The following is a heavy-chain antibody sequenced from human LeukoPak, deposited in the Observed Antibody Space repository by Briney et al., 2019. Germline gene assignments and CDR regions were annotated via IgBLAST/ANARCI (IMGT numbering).Heavy chain of an antibody. CDR1: GFTFTDYY. J-gene: IGHJ6*04. V-gene: IGHV3-11*04. CDR3: AELGITMIGGV. Sequence: GGSLRLSCAASGFTFTDYYMTWIRQAPGMGLEWVSYISRTDGTTYYPDSVKGRFTISRDNAKNSLYLQMNSLRAEDTAVYYCAELGITMIGGVWGKGTTVTISS. D-gene: IGHD3-10*02. CDR2: ISRTDGTT.